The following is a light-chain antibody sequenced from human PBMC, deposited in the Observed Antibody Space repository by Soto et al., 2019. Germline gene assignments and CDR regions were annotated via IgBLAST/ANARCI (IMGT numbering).Light chain of an antibody. CDR1: NIGDKS. CDR2: DDS. CDR3: QVWDSTSGVV. V-gene: IGLV3-21*02. Sequence: SYELTQPPSVSVAPGQTARVSCGGNNIGDKSVHWYQQKPGQDPVLSVYDDSDRPSGMPERFSGSNSGNTATLIISRVEAGDEADYYCQVWDSTSGVVFGGGTQLTVL. J-gene: IGLJ2*01.